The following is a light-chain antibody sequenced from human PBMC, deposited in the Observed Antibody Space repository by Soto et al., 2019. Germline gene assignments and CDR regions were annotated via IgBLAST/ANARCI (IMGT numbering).Light chain of an antibody. CDR2: DAS. J-gene: IGKJ5*01. Sequence: EIVMTQSPATLSVSLGERATLSCRASQSVRSSLAWYQQRPGQAPRLLIYDASTRAPGIPARFSGSGSGTELTLTISSLQSDDFAVYHCQQYNNWPPTFGHGTRL. CDR3: QQYNNWPPT. V-gene: IGKV3-15*01. CDR1: QSVRSS.